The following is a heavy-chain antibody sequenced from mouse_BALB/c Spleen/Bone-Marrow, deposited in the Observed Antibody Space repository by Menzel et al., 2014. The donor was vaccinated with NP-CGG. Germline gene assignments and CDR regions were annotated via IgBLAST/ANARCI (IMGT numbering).Heavy chain of an antibody. Sequence: EVQLVESGGGLVQPGGSLKISCAASGFTFSSYGMSWVRQTPDKRLDLVATINSNGGSTYYPDSVKGRFTISRDNAKNTPYLQMSSLKSEDTAMYYCGRDNYYDYDGFAYWGQGTLVTVSA. CDR2: INSNGGST. V-gene: IGHV5-6-3*01. CDR3: GRDNYYDYDGFAY. J-gene: IGHJ3*01. CDR1: GFTFSSYG. D-gene: IGHD2-4*01.